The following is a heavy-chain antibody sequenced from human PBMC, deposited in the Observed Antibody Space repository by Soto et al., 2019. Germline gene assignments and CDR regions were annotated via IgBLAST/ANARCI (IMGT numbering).Heavy chain of an antibody. D-gene: IGHD1-26*01. J-gene: IGHJ4*02. Sequence: EVQLVESGGDLVQPGGSLRLSCAASGLIVSDHYMDWVRQAPGKGLEWVGRTTNKANSYTTQYAASGKARFTISRDDSKNSLYLQMNSLKTEDTAVYYCSSLAGAKEGFDYWGQGTLVTVSS. CDR3: SSLAGAKEGFDY. V-gene: IGHV3-72*01. CDR2: TTNKANSYTT. CDR1: GLIVSDHY.